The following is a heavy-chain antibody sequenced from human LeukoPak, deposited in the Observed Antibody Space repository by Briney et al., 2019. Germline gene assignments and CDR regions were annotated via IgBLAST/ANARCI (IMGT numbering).Heavy chain of an antibody. J-gene: IGHJ3*02. CDR1: GNTFSSYY. Sequence: ASVKVSFKASGNTFSSYYLHWVRQAPGQGLEWMGIINPSGGSTTYAQRFKGRVTMTRDTSTARDTSTSTVYMELSRLRPDDTAVYYCASERPRGLAAFAIWGQGTMVTVSS. CDR2: INPSGGST. CDR3: ASERPRGLAAFAI. D-gene: IGHD3-16*01. V-gene: IGHV1-46*01.